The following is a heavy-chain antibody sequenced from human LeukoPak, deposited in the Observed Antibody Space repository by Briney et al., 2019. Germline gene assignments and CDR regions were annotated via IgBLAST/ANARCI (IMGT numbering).Heavy chain of an antibody. V-gene: IGHV4-59*08. Sequence: SETLSLTCTVSGGSISSYYWTWIRQPAGKGLEWIAYISDIGSINYNPSLKSRVTISLDTSKNQFSLKLSSVTAADTAVYYCAGHHPRNTVDFWGQGTLVTVSS. D-gene: IGHD2/OR15-2a*01. CDR1: GGSISSYY. CDR2: ISDIGSI. J-gene: IGHJ4*02. CDR3: AGHHPRNTVDF.